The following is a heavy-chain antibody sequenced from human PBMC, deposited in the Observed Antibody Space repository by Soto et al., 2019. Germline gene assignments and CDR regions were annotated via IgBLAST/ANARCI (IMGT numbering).Heavy chain of an antibody. V-gene: IGHV5-51*01. CDR1: GYSFTSYW. J-gene: IGHJ6*03. CDR2: IYPGDSDT. Sequence: GESLKISCKGSGYSFTSYWIGWVRQMPGKGLEWMGIIYPGDSDTRYSPSFQGQVTISADKSISTAYLQWSSLKASDTAMYYCARFPPGIAAAGILGNYYYYYMDVWGKGTTVTVSS. D-gene: IGHD6-13*01. CDR3: ARFPPGIAAAGILGNYYYYYMDV.